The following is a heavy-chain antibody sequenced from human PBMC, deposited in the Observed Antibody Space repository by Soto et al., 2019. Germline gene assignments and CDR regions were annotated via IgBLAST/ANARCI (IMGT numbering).Heavy chain of an antibody. CDR3: ARDPIAGSPYNWFDP. V-gene: IGHV1-69*13. CDR1: GGTFSSYA. D-gene: IGHD2-21*01. J-gene: IGHJ5*02. Sequence: SVKVSCKASGGTFSSYAISWVRQAPGQGLEWMGGIIPIFGTANYAQKFQGRVTITADESTSTAYMELSGLRSEDTAVYYCARDPIAGSPYNWFDPWGQGTLVTVSS. CDR2: IIPIFGTA.